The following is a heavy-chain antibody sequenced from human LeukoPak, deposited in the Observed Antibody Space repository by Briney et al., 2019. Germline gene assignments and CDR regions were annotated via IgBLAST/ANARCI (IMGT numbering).Heavy chain of an antibody. D-gene: IGHD5-18*01. J-gene: IGHJ4*02. CDR3: ARDAGYGYDRFDY. V-gene: IGHV3-21*01. CDR2: ISSSSSYI. CDR1: GFTFSSYS. Sequence: GGSLRLSCAASGFTFSSYSMNWVRQAPGKGLEWVSSISSSSSYIYYAGSVKGRFTISRDNAKNSLYLQMNSLRAEDTAVYYCARDAGYGYDRFDYWGQGTQVTVSS.